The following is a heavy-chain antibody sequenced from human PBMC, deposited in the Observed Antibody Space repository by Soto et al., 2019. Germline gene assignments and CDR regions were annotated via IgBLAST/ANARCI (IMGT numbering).Heavy chain of an antibody. D-gene: IGHD5-12*01. CDR3: ARPPGPTTSENWFDP. Sequence: QVHLVQSGVEGKTPGASVKVSCQASGYTFFTYDISWVRQAPGQALEWMGWISAYSGDTKYAQKYQGRVAMTTDTSTATAYLELRSLTSDDPAVYYCARPPGPTTSENWFDPWGQGTLVTVSS. V-gene: IGHV1-18*01. J-gene: IGHJ5*02. CDR1: GYTFFTYD. CDR2: ISAYSGDT.